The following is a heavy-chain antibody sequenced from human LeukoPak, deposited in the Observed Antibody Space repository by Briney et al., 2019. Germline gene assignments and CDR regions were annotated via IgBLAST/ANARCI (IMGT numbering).Heavy chain of an antibody. D-gene: IGHD4-17*01. J-gene: IGHJ4*02. CDR1: GFTFRSYG. Sequence: GRSLRLSCAASGFTFRSYGMQWVRQTPGKGLEWVAVISYDGSNKYYGDSVKGRSTVSRDNSKNKLYLHMNSLRGEDTAVYYCAKERTIYGDAPNDHWGQGTLVTVST. V-gene: IGHV3-30*18. CDR3: AKERTIYGDAPNDH. CDR2: ISYDGSNK.